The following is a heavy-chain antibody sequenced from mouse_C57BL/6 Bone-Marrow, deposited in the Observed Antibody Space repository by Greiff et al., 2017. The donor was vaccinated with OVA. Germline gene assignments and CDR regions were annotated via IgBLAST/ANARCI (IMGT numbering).Heavy chain of an antibody. J-gene: IGHJ2*01. D-gene: IGHD3-2*02. CDR3: AIDSSGYNYFDY. Sequence: EVKLMESGPELVKPGASVKISCKASGYSFTDYNMNWVKQSNGKSLEWIGVINPNYGTTSYNQKFKGKATLTVDQSSSTAYMQLNSLRSEDSAVYYCAIDSSGYNYFDYWGQGTTLTVSS. CDR1: GYSFTDYN. CDR2: INPNYGTT. V-gene: IGHV1-39*01.